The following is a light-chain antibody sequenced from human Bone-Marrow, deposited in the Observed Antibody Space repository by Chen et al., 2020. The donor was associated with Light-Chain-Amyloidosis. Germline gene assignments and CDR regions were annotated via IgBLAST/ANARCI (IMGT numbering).Light chain of an antibody. CDR3: SSFTSGSSYV. J-gene: IGLJ1*01. Sequence: SALTQPASVSGYPGQSLTISCTGTSGDIGTYNYVSWYQQHPGKAPKVMIYAVSNRPSGVSNRFSGSKSGNTASLTISGLQAEDEADYYCSSFTSGSSYVFGPGTKVTVL. CDR2: AVS. V-gene: IGLV2-14*01. CDR1: SGDIGTYNY.